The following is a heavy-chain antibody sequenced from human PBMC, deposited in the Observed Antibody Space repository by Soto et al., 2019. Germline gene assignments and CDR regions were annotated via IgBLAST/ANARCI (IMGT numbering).Heavy chain of an antibody. Sequence: EVQLVESGGGLVQPGGSLRLSCASSGFTGSFNYMSWVRQAPGKGLEWVSVIYSGGSTYYADSVKGRFTISRDNSKTTLYLQMSSLIAEDTAVYYCARRGYCSITSCSDYWGQGALVTVSS. D-gene: IGHD2-2*01. CDR2: IYSGGST. V-gene: IGHV3-66*01. CDR3: ARRGYCSITSCSDY. J-gene: IGHJ4*02. CDR1: GFTGSFNY.